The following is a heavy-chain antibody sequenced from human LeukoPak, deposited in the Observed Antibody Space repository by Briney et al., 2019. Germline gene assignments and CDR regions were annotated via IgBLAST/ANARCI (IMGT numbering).Heavy chain of an antibody. D-gene: IGHD3-22*01. Sequence: SGGSLRLSCAASGFTFSSYAMHWVRQAPGKGLEWVAVISYDGSNKYYADSVKGRFTISRDNSKNTLYLQMNSLRAEDTAVYYCARVVGYYDSSADYDVVDYWGQGTLVTVPS. V-gene: IGHV3-30-3*01. J-gene: IGHJ4*02. CDR3: ARVVGYYDSSADYDVVDY. CDR2: ISYDGSNK. CDR1: GFTFSSYA.